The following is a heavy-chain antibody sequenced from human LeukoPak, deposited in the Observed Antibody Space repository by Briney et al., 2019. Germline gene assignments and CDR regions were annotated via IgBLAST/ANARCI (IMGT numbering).Heavy chain of an antibody. CDR1: SGSISSSSYY. V-gene: IGHV4-39*02. D-gene: IGHD3-22*01. J-gene: IGHJ1*01. CDR2: IYYSGST. Sequence: SETLSLTCTISSGSISSSSYYWGWIRQPPGKRLEWIADIYYSGSTYYNPSLKSRVSISIDTSNNHFSLRLSSVTAADTALCYCARRRYYDSTGYLDWGQGTLVTVSS. CDR3: ARRRYYDSTGYLD.